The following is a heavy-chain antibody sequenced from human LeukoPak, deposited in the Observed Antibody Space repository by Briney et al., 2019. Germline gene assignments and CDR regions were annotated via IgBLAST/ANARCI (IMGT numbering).Heavy chain of an antibody. CDR1: GFTFSSYS. V-gene: IGHV3-21*01. D-gene: IGHD3-16*01. J-gene: IGHJ4*02. Sequence: PGGSLRLSCAASGFTFSSYSMNWVRQAPGKGLEWVSSISSSSSYIYYADSVKGRFTISRDNAENSLYLQMNSLRAEDTAVYYCARVGPLIIDYWGQGTLVTVSS. CDR2: ISSSSSYI. CDR3: ARVGPLIIDY.